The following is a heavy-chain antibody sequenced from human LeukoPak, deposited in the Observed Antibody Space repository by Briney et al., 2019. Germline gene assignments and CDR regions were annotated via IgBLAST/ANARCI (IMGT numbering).Heavy chain of an antibody. V-gene: IGHV4-30-4*01. J-gene: IGHJ4*02. Sequence: SETLSLTCTVSGGSISSGDYYWSWIRQPPGKGLEWIGYIYYSGSTYYNPSLKSRVTISVDTSKNQFSLKLSSVTAADTAVYYCASYDSSGTIFDYWGQGTLVTVSS. D-gene: IGHD3-22*01. CDR2: IYYSGST. CDR3: ASYDSSGTIFDY. CDR1: GGSISSGDYY.